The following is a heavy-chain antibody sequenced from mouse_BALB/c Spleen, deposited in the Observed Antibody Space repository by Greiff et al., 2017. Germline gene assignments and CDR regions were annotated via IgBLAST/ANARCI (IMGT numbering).Heavy chain of an antibody. CDR2: IDPENGNT. V-gene: IGHV14-1*02. CDR1: GFNIKDYY. Sequence: DVKLQESGAELVRPGALVKLSCKASGFNIKDYYMHWVKQRPEQGLEWIGWIDPENGNTIYDPKFQGKASITADTSSNTAYLQLSSLTSEDTAVYYCARRVGNLYWYFDVWGAGTTVTVSS. D-gene: IGHD1-1*02. CDR3: ARRVGNLYWYFDV. J-gene: IGHJ1*01.